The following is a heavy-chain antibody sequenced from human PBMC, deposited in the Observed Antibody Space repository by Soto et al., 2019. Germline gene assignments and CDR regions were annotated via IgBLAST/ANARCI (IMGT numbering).Heavy chain of an antibody. CDR2: SRNKANSYTT. J-gene: IGHJ1*01. V-gene: IGHV3-72*01. CDR3: AWGGGFQH. Sequence: EVQLVESGGGLVQPGGSLRLSCAASGLTFSDHYSDWVRQAPGKGLEWVGRSRNKANSYTTEYAASVKGRFTLSRDDSPNSVYLQMNSLKTGDTAVYYCAWGGGFQHWGQGTLVTVSS. CDR1: GLTFSDHY. D-gene: IGHD3-16*01.